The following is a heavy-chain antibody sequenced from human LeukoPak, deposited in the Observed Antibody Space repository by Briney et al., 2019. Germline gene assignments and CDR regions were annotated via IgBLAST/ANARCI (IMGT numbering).Heavy chain of an antibody. CDR2: IHHSGST. CDR1: GVSISSNLT. V-gene: IGHV4-4*02. CDR3: AKSNGYGLVDI. J-gene: IGHJ3*02. D-gene: IGHD3-10*01. Sequence: SETLSLTCAVSGVSISSNLTWSGVRQPPGKGLEWFAEIHHSGSTNYNPSLKSRVTISVDNAKNQFSLNLKSVTAAETAVYYCAKSNGYGLVDIWGQGTMVTVSS.